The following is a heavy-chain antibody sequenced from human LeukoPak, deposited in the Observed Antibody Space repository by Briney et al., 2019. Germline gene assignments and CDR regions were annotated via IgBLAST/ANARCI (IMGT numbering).Heavy chain of an antibody. CDR3: ARLSGYSSGHYYSDY. D-gene: IGHD3-22*01. V-gene: IGHV4-39*07. Sequence: SETLSLTCTVSGGSISSSSYYWGWIRQPPGKGLEWIGSSYYSGSTYYNPSLKSRVTISVDTSKNQFSLKLSSVTAADTAVYYCARLSGYSSGHYYSDYRGQGTLVTVSS. CDR2: SYYSGST. J-gene: IGHJ4*02. CDR1: GGSISSSSYY.